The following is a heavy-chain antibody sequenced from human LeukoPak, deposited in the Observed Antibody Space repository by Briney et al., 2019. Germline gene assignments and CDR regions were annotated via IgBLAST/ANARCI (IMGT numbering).Heavy chain of an antibody. Sequence: PGGSLRLSCAASGFTFGSYSMNWVRQAPGKGLEWVSSIFRSGSYMFYADSVKGRFTISRDNAKSSLYLQMNSLRAEDTAVYYCATTSPQTDDYRSKGAMAVWGQGTTVTVSS. CDR2: IFRSGSYM. J-gene: IGHJ6*02. CDR1: GFTFGSYS. CDR3: ATTSPQTDDYRSKGAMAV. D-gene: IGHD4-11*01. V-gene: IGHV3-21*01.